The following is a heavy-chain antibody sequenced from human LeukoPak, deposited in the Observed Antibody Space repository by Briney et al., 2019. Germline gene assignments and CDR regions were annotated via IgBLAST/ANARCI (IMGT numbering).Heavy chain of an antibody. D-gene: IGHD3-10*01. V-gene: IGHV3-30*04. CDR1: GFTFSSYA. CDR2: ISYDGSNK. J-gene: IGHJ4*02. Sequence: GGSLRLSCAASGFTFSSYAMHWVRQAPGEGLEWVAFISYDGSNKYYADSVKGRFTISRDNSKNTLYLQMNSLRAEDTAVYYCARDGSENYYGSGSYYNPSLGPSVDYWGQGTLVTVSS. CDR3: ARDGSENYYGSGSYYNPSLGPSVDY.